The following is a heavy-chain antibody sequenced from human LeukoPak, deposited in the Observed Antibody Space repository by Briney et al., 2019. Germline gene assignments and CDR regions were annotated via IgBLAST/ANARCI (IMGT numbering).Heavy chain of an antibody. Sequence: PGGSLRLSCAASGFTFSSYAMNWVRQAPGKGLEWVSAISGSGGSIYYADSVKGRFTISRDNSKNMLYLQMNSLRAEDTAVYYCAKDRGVHYYGSERGLFNWFDPWGQGTLVTVSS. CDR1: GFTFSSYA. V-gene: IGHV3-23*01. J-gene: IGHJ5*02. D-gene: IGHD3-10*01. CDR3: AKDRGVHYYGSERGLFNWFDP. CDR2: ISGSGGSI.